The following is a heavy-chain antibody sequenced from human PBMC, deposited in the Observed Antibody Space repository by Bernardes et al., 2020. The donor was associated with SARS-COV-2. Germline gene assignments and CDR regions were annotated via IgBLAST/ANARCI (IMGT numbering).Heavy chain of an antibody. CDR2: INPSGSSA. Sequence: SLRLSCSASGFTFSTYWMHWGRQIPGKGLVWVSRINPSGSSADYADSVKGRFTISRDNTRNTVWLQMNSLRVEDAAVYYCSTGGDGRTAPGMDVWGQGTTVTVSS. CDR1: GFTFSTYW. D-gene: IGHD3-16*01. V-gene: IGHV3-74*01. J-gene: IGHJ6*02. CDR3: STGGDGRTAPGMDV.